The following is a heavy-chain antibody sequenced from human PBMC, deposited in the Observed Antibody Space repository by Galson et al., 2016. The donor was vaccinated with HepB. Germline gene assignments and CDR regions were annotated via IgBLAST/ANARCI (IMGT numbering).Heavy chain of an antibody. CDR2: IYYSGST. CDR3: ARRAATYDSSGYYYGADGDY. J-gene: IGHJ4*02. V-gene: IGHV4-39*01. Sequence: TLSLTCTVSGGSISSSSYYWGWIRQPPGKGLEWIGSIYYSGSTYYNPSLKSRVTISVDTSKNQFSLKLSSVTAADTAVYYCARRAATYDSSGYYYGADGDYWGQGTLVNVSS. D-gene: IGHD3-22*01. CDR1: GGSISSSSYY.